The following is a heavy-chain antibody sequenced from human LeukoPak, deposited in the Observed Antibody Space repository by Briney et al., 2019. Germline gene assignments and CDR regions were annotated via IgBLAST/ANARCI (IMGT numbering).Heavy chain of an antibody. CDR3: ARHDNRGYYSLQY. Sequence: PSETLSLTCTVSPDSTTSNFWSWVRQPPGKGLEWIGEIHRSGSTNYNPSLQSRVTISIDRSKNQIALELSSVTAADTAVYYCARHDNRGYYSLQYWGQGALVTVSS. CDR2: IHRSGST. V-gene: IGHV4-4*02. CDR1: PDSTTSNF. D-gene: IGHD3-22*01. J-gene: IGHJ4*02.